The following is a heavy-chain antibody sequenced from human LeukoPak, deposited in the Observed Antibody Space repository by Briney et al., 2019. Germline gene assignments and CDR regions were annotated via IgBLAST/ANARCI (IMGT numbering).Heavy chain of an antibody. D-gene: IGHD3-16*02. CDR3: ASTDDYVWGSYPNY. Sequence: SGTLSLTCAVSGGSFSSSNWWSWVRQPPGKGLEWIGEIYHSGSTNYNPSLKSRVTISVDKSKNQFSLKLSSVTAADTAVYYCASTDDYVWGSYPNYWGQGTLVTVSS. CDR2: IYHSGST. CDR1: GGSFSSSNW. J-gene: IGHJ4*02. V-gene: IGHV4-4*02.